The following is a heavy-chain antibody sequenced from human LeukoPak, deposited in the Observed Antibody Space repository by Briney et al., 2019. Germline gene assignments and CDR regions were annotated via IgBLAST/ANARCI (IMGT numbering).Heavy chain of an antibody. V-gene: IGHV3-9*01. CDR3: AKDFTAMVRGGDY. Sequence: PGGSLRLSCAASGVTFSNHAMSWVRQAPGKGLEWVSGISWNSGSIGYADSVKGRFTISRDNAKNSLYLQMNSLRAEDTALYYCAKDFTAMVRGGDYWGQGTLVTVSS. D-gene: IGHD5-18*01. J-gene: IGHJ4*02. CDR2: ISWNSGSI. CDR1: GVTFSNHA.